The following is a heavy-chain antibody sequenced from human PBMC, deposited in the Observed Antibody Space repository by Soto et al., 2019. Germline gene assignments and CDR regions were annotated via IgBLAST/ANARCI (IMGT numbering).Heavy chain of an antibody. CDR1: GFTFSGSA. J-gene: IGHJ6*02. CDR3: AKEWGVATVRGDYYYGMDV. Sequence: GGSLRLSCAASGFTFSGSAMHWVRQASGKGLEWVGRIRSKANSYATAYAASVKGRFTISRDDSKNTAYLQMNSLKTEDTAVYYCAKEWGVATVRGDYYYGMDVWGQGTTVTVSS. V-gene: IGHV3-73*01. D-gene: IGHD5-12*01. CDR2: IRSKANSYAT.